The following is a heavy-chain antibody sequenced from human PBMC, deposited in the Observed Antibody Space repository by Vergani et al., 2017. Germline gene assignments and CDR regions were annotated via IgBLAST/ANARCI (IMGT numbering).Heavy chain of an antibody. D-gene: IGHD3-3*01. CDR1: GFTFSSYA. CDR3: ARVARGVYYDFWSDPDGTFDY. J-gene: IGHJ4*02. Sequence: EVQLLESGGGLVQPGGSLRLSCAASGFTFSSYAMSWVRQAPGKGLEWVSAISGSGGSTYYADSVKGRFTISRDNSKNTLYLQMNSLRAEDTAVYYCARVARGVYYDFWSDPDGTFDYWGQGTLVTVSS. CDR2: ISGSGGST. V-gene: IGHV3-23*01.